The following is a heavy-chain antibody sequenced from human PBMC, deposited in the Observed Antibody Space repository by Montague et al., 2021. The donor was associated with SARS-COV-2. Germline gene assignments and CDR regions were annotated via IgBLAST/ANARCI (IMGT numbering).Heavy chain of an antibody. CDR3: AKEVGESPSFDY. CDR1: GFTFDDYA. CDR2: ISWNSGST. Sequence: SLRLSCAASGFTFDDYAMHCVRQAPGKGLEWVSGISWNSGSTGYSDSXKGRFTISRDDAKNSLYLQMNSLRAEDTALYYCAKEVGESPSFDYWGQGTLVTVSS. J-gene: IGHJ4*02. D-gene: IGHD2-15*01. V-gene: IGHV3-9*01.